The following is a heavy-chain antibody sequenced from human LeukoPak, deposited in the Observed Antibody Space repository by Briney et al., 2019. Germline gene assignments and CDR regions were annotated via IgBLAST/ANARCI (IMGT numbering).Heavy chain of an antibody. CDR1: GFTFTSSA. CDR3: AKEPHMLIGYYTDYFDF. V-gene: IGHV3-23*01. Sequence: GGSLRLSCAASGFTFTSSAMSWVRQAPGKGLEWVSAVSGSGHTTYYGDSVKGRFTVSRDNSKNTLYLQMNSLRAEDTAVYFCAKEPHMLIGYYTDYFDFWGQGTLVTVSS. CDR2: VSGSGHTT. D-gene: IGHD3-9*01. J-gene: IGHJ4*02.